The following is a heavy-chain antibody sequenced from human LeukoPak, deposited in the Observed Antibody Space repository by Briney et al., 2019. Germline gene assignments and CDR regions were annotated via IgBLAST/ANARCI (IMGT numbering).Heavy chain of an antibody. CDR1: GYTFSNYC. Sequence: ASVKVSCKASGYTFSNYCLSWVRQAPGQGLEWMGWISTYNGNTNYAQNLQGRVTMTTDASTSTAYMELRSLRSDDTAPYYCARSFYGTSHYFARWFDFWGQGTLVTVSS. CDR2: ISTYNGNT. J-gene: IGHJ5*01. D-gene: IGHD3-22*01. V-gene: IGHV1-18*01. CDR3: ARSFYGTSHYFARWFDF.